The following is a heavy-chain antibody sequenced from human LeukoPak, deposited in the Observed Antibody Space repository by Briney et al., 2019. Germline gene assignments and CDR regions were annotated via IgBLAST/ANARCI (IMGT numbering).Heavy chain of an antibody. CDR3: AKARIAVAGWGNYYFDY. V-gene: IGHV3-23*01. Sequence: GGSLRLSCAASGFAFSSYAMSWVRQAPGKGLEWVSAISGSGGSTYYADSVKGRFTISRDNSKNTLYLQMNSLRAEDTAVYYCAKARIAVAGWGNYYFDYWGQGTLVTGSS. D-gene: IGHD6-19*01. CDR2: ISGSGGST. CDR1: GFAFSSYA. J-gene: IGHJ4*02.